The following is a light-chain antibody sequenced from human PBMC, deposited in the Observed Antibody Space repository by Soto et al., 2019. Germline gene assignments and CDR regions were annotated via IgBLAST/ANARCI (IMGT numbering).Light chain of an antibody. CDR3: NQSYITPPGT. V-gene: IGKV1-39*01. Sequence: EIPMTQSPSSLYASVGDRANIXCQASQEFDTYVTWYQQNPGKAPKLLIFDESNLEIGVQSRLSGSGSGKDFTLSISSLQREDFATYYCNQSYITPPGTFGQGTKVDIK. J-gene: IGKJ1*01. CDR2: DES. CDR1: QEFDTY.